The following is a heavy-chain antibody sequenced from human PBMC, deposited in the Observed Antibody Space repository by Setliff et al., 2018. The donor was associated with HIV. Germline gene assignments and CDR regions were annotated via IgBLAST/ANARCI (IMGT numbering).Heavy chain of an antibody. CDR3: ARVAGSGWYIDY. V-gene: IGHV3-30*02. D-gene: IGHD6-19*01. CDR1: GFTFRNYG. CDR2: IRLDGSDK. J-gene: IGHJ4*02. Sequence: GGSLRLSCAASGFTFRNYGMHWVRQAPGKGLEWVAFIRLDGSDKFYADSVKGRFLISRDNAKNSLYLQMNSLRAEDTALYYCARVAGSGWYIDYWGQGTLVTVSS.